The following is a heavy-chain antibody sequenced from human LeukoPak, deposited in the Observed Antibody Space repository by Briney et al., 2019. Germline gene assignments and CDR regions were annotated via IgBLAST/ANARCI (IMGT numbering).Heavy chain of an antibody. Sequence: PSETLSLTCTVSGGSISSYYWSWIRQPPGKGLEWIGYIYYSRSTNYNPSLKSRVTISVDTSKNQFSLKLSSVTAADTAVYYCARVYCSSTSCRGAYNWFDPWGQGTLVTVSS. CDR1: GGSISSYY. CDR3: ARVYCSSTSCRGAYNWFDP. J-gene: IGHJ5*02. CDR2: IYYSRST. D-gene: IGHD2-2*01. V-gene: IGHV4-59*01.